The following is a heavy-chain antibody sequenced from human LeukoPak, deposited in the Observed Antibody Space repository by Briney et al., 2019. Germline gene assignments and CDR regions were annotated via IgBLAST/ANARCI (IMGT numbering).Heavy chain of an antibody. CDR3: ARDRNDILTGYPENWFDP. V-gene: IGHV4-4*07. J-gene: IGHJ5*02. Sequence: SETLSLTCTVSGGSISSYYWSWIRRPAGKGLEWIGRIYTSGSTNYNPSLKSRVTMSVDTSKNQFSLKLSSVTAADTAVYHCARDRNDILTGYPENWFDPWGQGTLVTVSS. CDR2: IYTSGST. CDR1: GGSISSYY. D-gene: IGHD3-9*01.